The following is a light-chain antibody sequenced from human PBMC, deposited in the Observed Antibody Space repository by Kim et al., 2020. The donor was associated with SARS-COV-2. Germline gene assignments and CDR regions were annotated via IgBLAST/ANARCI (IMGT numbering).Light chain of an antibody. J-gene: IGLJ2*01. Sequence: SVKLTCTLSSGHSSYIIAWHQQQPGKAPRYLMKLEGSGSYNKGSGVPDRFSGSSSGADRYLTISNLQSEDEADYYCETWDSNTVVFGGGTKLTVL. V-gene: IGLV4-60*03. CDR1: SGHSSYI. CDR3: ETWDSNTVV. CDR2: LEGSGSY.